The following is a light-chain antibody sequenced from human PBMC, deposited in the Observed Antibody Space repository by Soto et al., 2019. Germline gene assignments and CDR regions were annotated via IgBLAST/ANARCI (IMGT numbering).Light chain of an antibody. Sequence: AIQLTQSPSSLSASVGDRVTITCRASQDIRGALAWYQQKPGKAPKILIYDVSTLESGVTSRFSGSSSGTDFTLTISSLQPVDFATYYCKQFNNYPITFGQGTRLEIK. J-gene: IGKJ5*01. CDR3: KQFNNYPIT. CDR1: QDIRGA. V-gene: IGKV1D-13*01. CDR2: DVS.